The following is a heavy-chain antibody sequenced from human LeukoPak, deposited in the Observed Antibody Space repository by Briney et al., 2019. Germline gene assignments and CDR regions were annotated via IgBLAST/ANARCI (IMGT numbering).Heavy chain of an antibody. CDR2: ISSSSSYI. V-gene: IGHV3-21*01. J-gene: IGHJ4*02. CDR1: GFTFSSYA. Sequence: GGSLRLSCAASGFTFSSYAMSWVRQAPGKGLEWVSSISSSSSYIYYADSVKGRFTISRDNAKNSLYLQMNSLRAEDTAVYYCARDPGYDYGYDYWGQGTLVTVSS. D-gene: IGHD5-18*01. CDR3: ARDPGYDYGYDY.